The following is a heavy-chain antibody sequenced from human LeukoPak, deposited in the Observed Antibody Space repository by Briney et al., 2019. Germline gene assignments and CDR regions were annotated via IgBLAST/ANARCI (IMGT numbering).Heavy chain of an antibody. Sequence: GGSLRLSCAASGFTFSSYAMSWVRQAPGKGLEWVSAISGSGGSTYYADSVKGRFTISRDNSKNTLYLQMNSLRAEDTAVYYCAKDYCSSTSCYEEGPDYWGQGTPVTVSS. CDR3: AKDYCSSTSCYEEGPDY. D-gene: IGHD2-2*01. CDR2: ISGSGGST. CDR1: GFTFSSYA. J-gene: IGHJ4*02. V-gene: IGHV3-23*01.